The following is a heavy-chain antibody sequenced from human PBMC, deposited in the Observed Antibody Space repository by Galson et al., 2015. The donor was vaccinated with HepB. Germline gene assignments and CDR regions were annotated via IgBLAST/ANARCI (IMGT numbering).Heavy chain of an antibody. CDR1: GFTFSSYG. CDR2: ISGSGGST. V-gene: IGHV3-23*01. Sequence: SLRLSCAASGFTFSSYGMHWVRQAPGKGLEWVSAISGSGGSTYYADSVKGRFTISRDNSKNTLYLQMNSLRAEDTAVYYCAKRKGYDFWSGYQDYFDYWGQGTLVTVSS. D-gene: IGHD3-3*01. CDR3: AKRKGYDFWSGYQDYFDY. J-gene: IGHJ4*02.